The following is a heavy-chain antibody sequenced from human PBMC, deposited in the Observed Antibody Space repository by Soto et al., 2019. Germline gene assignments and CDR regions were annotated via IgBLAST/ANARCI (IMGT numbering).Heavy chain of an antibody. CDR2: FVPMFSSS. CDR1: GTSFTSYG. V-gene: IGHV1-69*01. J-gene: IGHJ4*02. D-gene: IGHD1-1*01. Sequence: QVQLVQSGAKVRKPGSSVNVSCKASGTSFTSYGIHWVRQAPGQGLEGMCGFVPMFSSSNYAQKFQDRLTIVADASTNTAYIELSSLRADDSAIYYCARTGGTYYFDNWGQGTLVTVSS. CDR3: ARTGGTYYFDN.